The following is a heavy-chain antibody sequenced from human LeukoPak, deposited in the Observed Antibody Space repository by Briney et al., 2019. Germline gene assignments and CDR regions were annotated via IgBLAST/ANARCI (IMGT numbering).Heavy chain of an antibody. CDR2: VDPEDGET. D-gene: IGHD3-10*01. CDR1: GYTFTDYY. J-gene: IGHJ4*02. V-gene: IGHV1-69-2*01. CDR3: TVDTGDY. Sequence: GASVKVSCKASGYTFTDYYMHWVQQAPGKGLEWMGRVDPEDGETIYAEKFQGRVTITADTSTDTAYMELSSLRSEDTAVYYCTVDTGDYWGQGTLVTVSS.